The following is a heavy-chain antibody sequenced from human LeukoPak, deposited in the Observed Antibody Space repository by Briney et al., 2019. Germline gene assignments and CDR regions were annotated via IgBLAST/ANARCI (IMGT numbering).Heavy chain of an antibody. CDR3: VRAPDSYDIWSGLYLHH. D-gene: IGHD3-3*01. V-gene: IGHV1-18*01. CDR2: ISAYNGNT. J-gene: IGHJ1*01. Sequence: ASVKVSCKASGYTFTSFGITWVRQAPGQGLEWMGWISAYNGNTNYAQNVQGRVTMTTDTSTTTAYMEPTSLRSDDTAMYYCVRAPDSYDIWSGLYLHHWDQGTLVTVSS. CDR1: GYTFTSFG.